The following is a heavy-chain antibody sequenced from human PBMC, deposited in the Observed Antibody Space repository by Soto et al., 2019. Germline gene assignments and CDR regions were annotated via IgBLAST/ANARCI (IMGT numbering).Heavy chain of an antibody. J-gene: IGHJ4*02. V-gene: IGHV3-73*02. D-gene: IGHD5-18*01. CDR3: TRRRDWTAMDPLDY. CDR1: GFIFSDSA. Sequence: EVQLVESGGGLVQPGGSLRLSCAASGFIFSDSAIHWVRQASGKGLEWVGRIRSKVNTYATIYAASMKGRFTISRDDSMNTTYLQMNSLKTEDTAIYYCTRRRDWTAMDPLDYWGQGTLVTVSS. CDR2: IRSKVNTYAT.